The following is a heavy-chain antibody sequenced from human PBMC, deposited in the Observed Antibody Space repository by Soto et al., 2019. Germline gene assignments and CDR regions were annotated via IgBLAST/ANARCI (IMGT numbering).Heavy chain of an antibody. Sequence: EVQLLESGGGLVQPGGSLRLSCAASEFTFSSYSMIWVRQAPGKGLEWVSGVNGGGDITYYADSVKGRFTISRDNSXNTLYLQXNXXXAXXXXXXXXARGHFGVTMDVWGQGTTVTVSS. D-gene: IGHD3-3*01. CDR3: ARGHFGVTMDV. J-gene: IGHJ6*02. V-gene: IGHV3-23*01. CDR1: EFTFSSYS. CDR2: VNGGGDIT.